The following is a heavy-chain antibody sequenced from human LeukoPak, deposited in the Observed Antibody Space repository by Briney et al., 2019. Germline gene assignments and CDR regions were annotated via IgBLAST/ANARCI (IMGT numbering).Heavy chain of an antibody. CDR1: GFTFSSHG. Sequence: PGESLRLSCAASGFTFSSHGMSWVRQAPGEGLEWVSVIYSGGNTYYADSVKGRFTISRDNSKNTLYLQMNNLRAEDTAVYYCARDLGRDSFDIWGQGTKVTVSS. D-gene: IGHD2-15*01. CDR3: ARDLGRDSFDI. J-gene: IGHJ3*02. CDR2: IYSGGNT. V-gene: IGHV3-53*01.